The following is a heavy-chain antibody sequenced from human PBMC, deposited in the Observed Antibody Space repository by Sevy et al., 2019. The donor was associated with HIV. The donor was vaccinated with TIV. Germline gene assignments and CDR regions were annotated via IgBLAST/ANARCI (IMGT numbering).Heavy chain of an antibody. CDR3: ARTVVLVDGPRNWLDT. Sequence: GGSLRLSCAVSKFTVSNNYMTWVRQAPGKGLEWVSTLSDSGAAYYAVSVKGRFTVSRDNSKNTLYLQMNSRRAEDTAVYYCARTVVLVDGPRNWLDTWGQGTLVTVSS. V-gene: IGHV3-53*05. CDR1: KFTVSNNY. J-gene: IGHJ5*02. D-gene: IGHD2-8*02. CDR2: LSDSGAA.